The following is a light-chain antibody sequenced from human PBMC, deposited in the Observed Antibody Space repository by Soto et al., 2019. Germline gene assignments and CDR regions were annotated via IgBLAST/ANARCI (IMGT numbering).Light chain of an antibody. CDR1: SGSIASNN. Sequence: NFMLTQPHSVSESPGKTVTISCTGTSGSIASNNVQSYQQRPGSAPTTVIYEDNQRPSGVPARFSGSIDSSSNSASPTISGRKTEDEADYYCQSYDSSNPVVFGGGTKLTVL. J-gene: IGLJ2*01. V-gene: IGLV6-57*02. CDR3: QSYDSSNPVV. CDR2: EDN.